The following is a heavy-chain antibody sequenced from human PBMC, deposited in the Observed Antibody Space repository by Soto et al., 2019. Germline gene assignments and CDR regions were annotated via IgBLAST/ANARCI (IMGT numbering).Heavy chain of an antibody. CDR1: GFTFYDYA. D-gene: IGHD6-6*01. V-gene: IGHV3-9*01. CDR2: ISWNSGSI. CDR3: AKDIQSSSSYYYGMDV. Sequence: PGGSLRLSCAASGFTFYDYAIHWGRQSPGKGREWVSGISWNSGSIGYADSVKGRFTISRDNAKNSLYLQMNSLRAEDTALYYCAKDIQSSSSYYYGMDVWGQGTTVTVSS. J-gene: IGHJ6*02.